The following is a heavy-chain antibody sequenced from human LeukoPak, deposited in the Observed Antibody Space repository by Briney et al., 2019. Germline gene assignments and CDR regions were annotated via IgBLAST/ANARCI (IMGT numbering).Heavy chain of an antibody. Sequence: PGGSLRLSCAGSGFTFSNAWMIWVRQAPGKGLEWVSSISSSSSYIYYADSVKGRFTISRDNSKNTLYLQMNSLRAEDTAVYYCAKERRIVVVPAARNYWGQGTLVTVSS. CDR2: ISSSSSYI. D-gene: IGHD2-2*01. J-gene: IGHJ4*02. CDR1: GFTFSNAW. CDR3: AKERRIVVVPAARNY. V-gene: IGHV3-21*04.